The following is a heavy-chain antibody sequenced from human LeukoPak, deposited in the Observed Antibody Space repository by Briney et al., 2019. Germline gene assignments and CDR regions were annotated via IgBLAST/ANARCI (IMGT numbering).Heavy chain of an antibody. D-gene: IGHD1-1*01. Sequence: PGGSLRLSCVASGFPFRSYALAWVRQARGKGLEWVAVIGSDGRNKFYADSVKGRFTISRDNSKNILYLQMDRLSADDTAVYYCVRDDELPDNGMDVWGQGTTVTVS. V-gene: IGHV3-33*08. CDR2: IGSDGRNK. CDR1: GFPFRSYA. J-gene: IGHJ6*02. CDR3: VRDDELPDNGMDV.